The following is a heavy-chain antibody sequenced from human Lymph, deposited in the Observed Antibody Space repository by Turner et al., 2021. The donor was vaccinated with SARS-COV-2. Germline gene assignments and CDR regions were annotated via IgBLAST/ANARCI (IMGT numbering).Heavy chain of an antibody. J-gene: IGHJ4*02. CDR1: GFPFSSYG. D-gene: IGHD6-13*01. Sequence: QVQRVESGGGVVQPGGSLDRSCAGSGFPFSSYGMHWVRQAPGKGLEWVAVIWYDGSNKYYADSVKGRFTISRDNSKNTLYLQMNSLRAEDTAVYYCARDDINTLIAAAVPFDYWGQGTLVTVSS. CDR2: IWYDGSNK. V-gene: IGHV3-33*01. CDR3: ARDDINTLIAAAVPFDY.